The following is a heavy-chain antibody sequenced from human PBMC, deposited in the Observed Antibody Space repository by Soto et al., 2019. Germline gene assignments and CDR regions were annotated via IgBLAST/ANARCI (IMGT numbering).Heavy chain of an antibody. J-gene: IGHJ6*02. CDR2: ISHDGSNK. D-gene: IGHD6-19*01. V-gene: IGHV3-30-3*01. CDR1: GFFFSSYT. CDR3: ARASSSGVFHYYGMDA. Sequence: PGGSLRLSCAASGFFFSSYTMHWVRQAQGKGLEWVAAISHDGSNKYYADSVKGRFTISRDNSQNTLYLQMNSLRAEDTAVYYCARASSSGVFHYYGMDAWGQGTTVTVSS.